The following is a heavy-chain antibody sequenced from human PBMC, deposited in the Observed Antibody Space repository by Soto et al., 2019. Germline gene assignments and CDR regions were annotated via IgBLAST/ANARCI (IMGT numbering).Heavy chain of an antibody. CDR2: ISYDGSDK. D-gene: IGHD2-2*01. J-gene: IGHJ4*02. CDR3: AKSPNFYCSSYHCYKYYFDY. Sequence: PGGSLRLSCAASGFTFNTFGMHWVRHAPGKGLEWVAVISYDGSDKYYSDSVRGRFTISRDNSMNTLYLQMNSLRTEDTAVYYCAKSPNFYCSSYHCYKYYFDYWGQGTLVTVSS. V-gene: IGHV3-30*18. CDR1: GFTFNTFG.